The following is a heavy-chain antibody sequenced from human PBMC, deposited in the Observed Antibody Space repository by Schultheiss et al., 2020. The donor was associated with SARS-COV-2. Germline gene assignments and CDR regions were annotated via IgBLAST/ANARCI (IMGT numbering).Heavy chain of an antibody. V-gene: IGHV3-15*01. CDR3: TTVAWGGY. D-gene: IGHD3-16*01. CDR1: GFTFSSYG. J-gene: IGHJ4*02. Sequence: GESLKISCAASGFTFSSYGMHWVRQAPGKGLEWVGRIKSKTDGGTTDYAAPVKGRFTISRDDSKNTLYLQMNSLKTEDTAVYYCTTVAWGGYWGQGTLVTVSS. CDR2: IKSKTDGGTT.